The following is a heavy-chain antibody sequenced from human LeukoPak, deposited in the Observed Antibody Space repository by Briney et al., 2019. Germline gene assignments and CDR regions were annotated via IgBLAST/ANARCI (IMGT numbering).Heavy chain of an antibody. V-gene: IGHV3-7*01. D-gene: IGHD4-23*01. Sequence: GGSLRLSCAASGFTFSTYFMNWVRQAQGKGLEWVANIKQDGSEKYYVDSLKGRFTISRDNAKNSLYLQMNNLRAEDTALYYCARDLYGSNTGIFDYWGQGTLVTVSS. CDR3: ARDLYGSNTGIFDY. J-gene: IGHJ4*02. CDR2: IKQDGSEK. CDR1: GFTFSTYF.